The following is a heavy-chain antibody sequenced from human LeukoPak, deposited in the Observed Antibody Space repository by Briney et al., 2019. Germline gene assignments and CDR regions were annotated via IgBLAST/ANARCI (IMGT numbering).Heavy chain of an antibody. Sequence: GRSLRLSCAASGFTFSSYAMSWVRQAPGKGLEWVSSISGSGSVTYYADSVKGRFTISRDKSKNTLYLQMNSLRAEDAAVYYCAKGDDYGDYYVSSWGQGTLVTVSS. J-gene: IGHJ5*02. CDR3: AKGDDYGDYYVSS. V-gene: IGHV3-23*01. D-gene: IGHD4-17*01. CDR2: ISGSGSVT. CDR1: GFTFSSYA.